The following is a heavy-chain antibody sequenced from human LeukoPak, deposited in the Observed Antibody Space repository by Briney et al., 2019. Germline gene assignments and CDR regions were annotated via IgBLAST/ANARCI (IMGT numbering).Heavy chain of an antibody. V-gene: IGHV4-4*07. J-gene: IGHJ4*02. CDR2: IYTSGST. D-gene: IGHD3-22*01. CDR1: GGSISSYY. CDR3: ARVAVETYYYDSSGYWYYFDY. Sequence: ASETLSLTCTVSGGSISSYYWSWIRQPAGKGLEWIGRIYTSGSTNYNPSLKSRVTMSVDTSKNQFSLKLSSVTAADTAVYYCARVAVETYYYDSSGYWYYFDYWGQGTLVTVSS.